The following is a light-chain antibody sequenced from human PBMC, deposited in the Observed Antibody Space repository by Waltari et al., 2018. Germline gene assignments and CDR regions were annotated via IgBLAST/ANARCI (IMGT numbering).Light chain of an antibody. CDR3: QQYVNSPHLT. CDR1: QRIGSAY. Sequence: EIVLTQSPGTLSLSPGERDTLSCRTSQRIGSAYLAWYQQKPGHPPRLLIYSTSNRATDVPDRFSGSGSGTDFTLTVSRLEPEDFGIYFCQQYVNSPHLTFGGGTKVEIK. V-gene: IGKV3-20*01. CDR2: STS. J-gene: IGKJ4*01.